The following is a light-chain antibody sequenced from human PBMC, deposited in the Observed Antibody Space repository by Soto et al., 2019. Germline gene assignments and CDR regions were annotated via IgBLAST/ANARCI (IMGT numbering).Light chain of an antibody. V-gene: IGKV1-17*02. Sequence: DIQMTQSPSSLSASVGDRVTITCRASQGIRNDLGWYQQKPGKAPKRLIYTASNLESGVPSRFSGSGSGTEFTLTISNLQPDDFATYYCQQYENYWTFGQGTKVDIK. J-gene: IGKJ1*01. CDR2: TAS. CDR3: QQYENYWT. CDR1: QGIRND.